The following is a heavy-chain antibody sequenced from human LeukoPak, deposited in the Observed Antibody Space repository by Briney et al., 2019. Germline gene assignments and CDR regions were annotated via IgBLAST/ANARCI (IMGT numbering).Heavy chain of an antibody. CDR3: AKSTQIAVAGTFDY. V-gene: IGHV3-23*01. J-gene: IGHJ4*02. CDR2: ISGSGGST. CDR1: GFTFSSYA. D-gene: IGHD6-19*01. Sequence: GGSLRLSCAASGFTFSSYAMNWVRQAPGKGLEWVSAISGSGGSTYYADSVKGRFTISRDNSKNTLYLQMNSLRAEDTAVYYCAKSTQIAVAGTFDYWGQGTLVTVSS.